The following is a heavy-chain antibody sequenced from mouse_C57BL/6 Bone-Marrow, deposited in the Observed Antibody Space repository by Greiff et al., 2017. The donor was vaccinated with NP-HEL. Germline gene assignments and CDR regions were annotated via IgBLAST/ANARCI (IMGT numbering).Heavy chain of an antibody. J-gene: IGHJ3*01. V-gene: IGHV1-22*01. Sequence: EVQLQQSGPELVKPGASVKMSCKASGYTFTDYNMHWVKQCHGKSLEWIGYINPNNGGPSYNQKLKGKATLSVKKSSSTAYMEHRSLTSDDSTVYYCARYYYGSSSFAYWGQGTLVTVSA. CDR3: ARYYYGSSSFAY. CDR1: GYTFTDYN. CDR2: INPNNGGP. D-gene: IGHD1-1*01.